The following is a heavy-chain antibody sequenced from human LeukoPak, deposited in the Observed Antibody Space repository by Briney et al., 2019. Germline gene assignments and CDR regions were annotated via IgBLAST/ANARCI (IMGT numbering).Heavy chain of an antibody. CDR3: ARAGGYCGRISCPYYFDY. Sequence: GASVKVSCKASGGTFSSYAISWVRQAPGQGLEWMGGISPIFGTANYAQKFQGRVTITADESTSTAYMELSSLRSEDTAVYYCARAGGYCGRISCPYYFDYWGQGSLVAVSS. CDR2: ISPIFGTA. D-gene: IGHD2-15*01. CDR1: GGTFSSYA. V-gene: IGHV1-69*13. J-gene: IGHJ4*02.